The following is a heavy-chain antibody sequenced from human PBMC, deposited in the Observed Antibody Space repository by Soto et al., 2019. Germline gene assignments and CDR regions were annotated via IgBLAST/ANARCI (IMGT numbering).Heavy chain of an antibody. D-gene: IGHD1-1*01. Sequence: QVQLQQWGAGLLKPSETLSLTCAVYGGSFSGYYWSWIRQPPGKGLEWIGEINHSGSTNYNPSLKSRVTISVDTSKNQFSLKLSSVTAADTAVYYCARDSEVPTGGAHSKYAFDIWGQGTMVTVSS. V-gene: IGHV4-34*01. CDR2: INHSGST. J-gene: IGHJ3*02. CDR3: ARDSEVPTGGAHSKYAFDI. CDR1: GGSFSGYY.